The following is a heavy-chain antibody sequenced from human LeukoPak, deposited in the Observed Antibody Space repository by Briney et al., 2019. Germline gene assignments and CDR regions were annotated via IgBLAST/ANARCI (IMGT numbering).Heavy chain of an antibody. CDR1: GYTFTGYY. J-gene: IGHJ5*02. Sequence: ASVKVSCKASGYTFTGYYMHWVRQAPGQGLEWMGWINPNSGGTNYAQKFQGRVTMTRDTSISTAYMELSRLRSDDTAVYYCARELNPSDYGDDWFDPRGQGTLVTVSS. CDR2: INPNSGGT. CDR3: ARELNPSDYGDDWFDP. V-gene: IGHV1-2*02. D-gene: IGHD4-17*01.